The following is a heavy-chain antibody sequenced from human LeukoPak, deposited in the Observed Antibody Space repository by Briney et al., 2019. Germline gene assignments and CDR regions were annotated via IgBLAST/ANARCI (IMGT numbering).Heavy chain of an antibody. V-gene: IGHV3-20*04. Sequence: GGSLKLSCTASGFAFDEHGMSWVRQVPGKGLEWVSGINWSGGSTGYADPLRGRFTISRDNAKNSLYLQMDSLRAEDTALYYCTRAPITSPFYFDYWGQGTLVTVSS. CDR2: INWSGGST. CDR3: TRAPITSPFYFDY. CDR1: GFAFDEHG. J-gene: IGHJ4*02. D-gene: IGHD2-2*01.